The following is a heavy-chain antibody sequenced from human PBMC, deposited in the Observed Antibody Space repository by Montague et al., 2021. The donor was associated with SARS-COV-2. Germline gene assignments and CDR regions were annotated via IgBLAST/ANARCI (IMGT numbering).Heavy chain of an antibody. CDR2: IYYSGST. Sequence: SETLSLTCTVSGGSVGSCHYYWAWIRQPPGKGLEWIGTIYYSGSTYYNPSPRLRVTIDVDASTNQFSLKLHSVTAADTAVYFCARGLYNWNYEHWFDTWGQGTLVTVSS. CDR1: GGSVGSCHYY. CDR3: ARGLYNWNYEHWFDT. J-gene: IGHJ5*02. D-gene: IGHD1-7*01. V-gene: IGHV4-39*01.